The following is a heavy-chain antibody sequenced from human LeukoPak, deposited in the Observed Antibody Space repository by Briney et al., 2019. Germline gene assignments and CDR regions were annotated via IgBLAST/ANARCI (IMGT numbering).Heavy chain of an antibody. CDR3: AKDWSGIPLHY. D-gene: IGHD3-3*01. Sequence: ETLSLTCAVSGGSISSGGYSWSWIRQPPGKGLEWVSAISGSGGSAYYADSVKGRFTISRDNSKNTLYLQMNSLRAEDTAVYYCAKDWSGIPLHYWGQGTLVTVSS. J-gene: IGHJ4*02. CDR1: GGSISSGGYS. V-gene: IGHV3-23*01. CDR2: ISGSGGSA.